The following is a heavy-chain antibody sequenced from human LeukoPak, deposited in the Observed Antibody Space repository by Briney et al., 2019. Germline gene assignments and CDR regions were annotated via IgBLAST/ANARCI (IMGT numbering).Heavy chain of an antibody. V-gene: IGHV4-39*01. CDR1: GGSISNSGYY. D-gene: IGHD3-22*01. CDR2: IYYSGNT. CDR3: AKTYYYDPFDY. Sequence: SETLSLTCTVSGGSISNSGYYWGWIRLPPGKGLEWIGNIYYSGNTYYNPSLKSRVTMSVDTSKNQFSLKLSSVTAADTAVYYCAKTYYYDPFDYWGQGTLVTVSS. J-gene: IGHJ4*02.